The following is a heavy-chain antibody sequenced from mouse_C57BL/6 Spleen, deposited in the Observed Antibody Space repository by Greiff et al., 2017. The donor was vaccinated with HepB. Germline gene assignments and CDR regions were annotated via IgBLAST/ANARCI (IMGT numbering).Heavy chain of an antibody. D-gene: IGHD1-2*01. V-gene: IGHV3-2*02. Sequence: EVQLQQSGPGLVKPSQSLSLTCTVTGYSITSGYGWNCIRQFPGNKLEWMGYISYSGSTNYNPSLKSRISITRDTSKNQFFLQLNSVTTEDTATYYWARTARIKYWGQGTTLTVSS. J-gene: IGHJ2*01. CDR2: ISYSGST. CDR3: ARTARIKY. CDR1: GYSITSGYG.